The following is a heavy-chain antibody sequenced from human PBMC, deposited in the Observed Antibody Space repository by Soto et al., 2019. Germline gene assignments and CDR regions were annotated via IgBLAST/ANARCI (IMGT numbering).Heavy chain of an antibody. D-gene: IGHD6-19*01. Sequence: EVQLVESGGGLVQPGGSLRLSCAASGFTFRTNSMNWVRQAPGKGLEWVSYISSGSSTIYYADSVKGRFTISRDNAKKSLYLPMNSLRDEDTALYYCARDRYSSSSSYGMDVWGLGTTVTVSS. CDR2: ISSGSSTI. CDR1: GFTFRTNS. CDR3: ARDRYSSSSSYGMDV. V-gene: IGHV3-48*02. J-gene: IGHJ6*02.